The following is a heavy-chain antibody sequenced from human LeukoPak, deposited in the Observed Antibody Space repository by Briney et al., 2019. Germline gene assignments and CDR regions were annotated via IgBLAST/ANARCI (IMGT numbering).Heavy chain of an antibody. V-gene: IGHV1-2*02. Sequence: ASVKVSCKASGSTFTDYYMHWVRQAPGQGLEWMGWINPNSGGTNFAQKFQGRVTMTRDTSISTAYMELSRLRSDDTAVYYCARDAYGDYTSGAFDIWGQGTMVTVSS. J-gene: IGHJ3*02. CDR1: GSTFTDYY. CDR2: INPNSGGT. CDR3: ARDAYGDYTSGAFDI. D-gene: IGHD4-17*01.